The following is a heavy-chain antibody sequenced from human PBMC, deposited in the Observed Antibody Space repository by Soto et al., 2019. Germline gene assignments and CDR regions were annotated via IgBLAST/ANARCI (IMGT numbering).Heavy chain of an antibody. J-gene: IGHJ4*02. Sequence: QVQLQESGPGLVKPSETLSLTCTVSGGSISSYYWSWIRQPPGKGLEWIGYIYYSGSTNYNPSLTSRVTLSVDTSKTQFSLKLSSVTAAATAVSSCARSDVRYWGQGTLVTVSS. V-gene: IGHV4-59*01. CDR3: ARSDVRY. CDR2: IYYSGST. CDR1: GGSISSYY.